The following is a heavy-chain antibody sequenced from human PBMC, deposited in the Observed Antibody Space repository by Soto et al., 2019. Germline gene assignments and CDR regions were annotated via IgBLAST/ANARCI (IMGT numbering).Heavy chain of an antibody. CDR1: GFTFSSYA. CDR2: ISGSGGST. V-gene: IGHV3-23*01. J-gene: IGHJ6*02. Sequence: EVQLLESGGGLVQPGGSLRLSCAASGFTFSSYAMSWVRQAPGKGLEWVSAISGSGGSTYYADSVKGRFTISRDNSKNTLYLQMNSLRAEDTAVYYCARNYYDSSGYYWDHSEIDGMDVWGQGTTVTVSS. CDR3: ARNYYDSSGYYWDHSEIDGMDV. D-gene: IGHD3-22*01.